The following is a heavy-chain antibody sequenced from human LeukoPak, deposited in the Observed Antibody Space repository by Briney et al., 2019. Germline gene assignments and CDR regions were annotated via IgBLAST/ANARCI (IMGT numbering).Heavy chain of an antibody. CDR1: GGSFSGYY. Sequence: SETLSLTCAVYGGSFSGYYWSWIRQPPGKGLEWIGEINHSGSTNYNPSPKSRVTISVDTSKNQFSLKLSSVTAADTAVYYCARDFLRDYGDPFDSWGQGTLVTVSS. CDR2: INHSGST. D-gene: IGHD4-17*01. V-gene: IGHV4-34*01. CDR3: ARDFLRDYGDPFDS. J-gene: IGHJ4*02.